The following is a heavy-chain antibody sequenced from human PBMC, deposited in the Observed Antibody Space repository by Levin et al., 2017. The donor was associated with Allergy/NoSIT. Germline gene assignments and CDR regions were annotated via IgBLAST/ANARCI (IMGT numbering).Heavy chain of an antibody. CDR3: ARAATTRLLWFGELSNWFDP. V-gene: IGHV3-30-3*01. Sequence: GESLKISCAASGFTFSSYAMHWVRQAPGKGLEWVAVISYDGSNKYYADSVKGRFTISRDNSKNTLYLQMNSLRAEDTAVYYCARAATTRLLWFGELSNWFDPWGQGTLVTVSS. CDR1: GFTFSSYA. D-gene: IGHD3-10*01. J-gene: IGHJ5*02. CDR2: ISYDGSNK.